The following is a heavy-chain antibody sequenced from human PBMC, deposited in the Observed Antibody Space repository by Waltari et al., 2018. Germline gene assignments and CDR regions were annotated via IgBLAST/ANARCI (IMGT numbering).Heavy chain of an antibody. Sequence: EVQLVESGGGLVQPGGSLRLSCAASGFTFTSSWLYWVRQAPGKGLVYVSRINNDGSGTTYTDSGKGRFTVSRDNAKNTLYLQMNSLGVQDTARYYCARGGAYHAFDIWGQGTLVTVSS. CDR3: ARGGAYHAFDI. CDR1: GFTFTSSW. D-gene: IGHD2-2*01. J-gene: IGHJ3*02. CDR2: INNDGSGT. V-gene: IGHV3-74*01.